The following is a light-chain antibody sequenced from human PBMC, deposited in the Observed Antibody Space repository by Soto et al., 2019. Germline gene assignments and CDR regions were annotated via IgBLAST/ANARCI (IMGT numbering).Light chain of an antibody. CDR3: CSYAGSYTPVV. CDR1: SSDVGGYNY. Sequence: QSALTQPRSVSGSPGQSVTISCTGTSSDVGGYNYVSWYQQHPGKAHKLMIYDVSKRPSGVPDRFSGSKSGNTASLTISGLQAEDEADYYCCSYAGSYTPVVFGGGTKVTVL. V-gene: IGLV2-11*01. J-gene: IGLJ2*01. CDR2: DVS.